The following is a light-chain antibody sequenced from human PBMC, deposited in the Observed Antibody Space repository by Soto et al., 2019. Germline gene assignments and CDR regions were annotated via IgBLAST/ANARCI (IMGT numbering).Light chain of an antibody. Sequence: DIQITQSPSTVSAFVGDRVTITCRASQFIGTWLAWYQQKPGNAPKLLIYNASNLESGVPSRFSGSGSGTEFTLTISSLQPEDFATSYCQHYNTYLETFGQGTKVEIK. CDR1: QFIGTW. V-gene: IGKV1-5*03. CDR3: QHYNTYLET. CDR2: NAS. J-gene: IGKJ1*01.